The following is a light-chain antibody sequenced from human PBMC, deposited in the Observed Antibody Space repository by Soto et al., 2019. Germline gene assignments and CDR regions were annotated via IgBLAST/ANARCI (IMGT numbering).Light chain of an antibody. CDR3: SSYGSSVTSV. Sequence: QSALTQPASVAGSPGQSITISCAGTSRDVGGYDFVSWYQHHPGRAPKLLLYEVTGLPSGVSYRFSGSKSGNTASLIISGLQAEDEAYYYCSSYGSSVTSVVGTGTKLTVL. V-gene: IGLV2-14*01. J-gene: IGLJ1*01. CDR1: SRDVGGYDF. CDR2: EVT.